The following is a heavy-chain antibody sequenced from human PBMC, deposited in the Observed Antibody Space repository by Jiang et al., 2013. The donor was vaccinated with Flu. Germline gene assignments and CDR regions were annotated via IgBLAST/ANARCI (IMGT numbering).Heavy chain of an antibody. CDR3: ARERGFDY. CDR2: ISAYNGNT. Sequence: WISAYNGNTNYAQKLQGRVTMTTDTSTSTAYMELRSLRSDDTAVYYCARERGFDYWGQGTLVTVSS. V-gene: IGHV1-18*01. J-gene: IGHJ4*02.